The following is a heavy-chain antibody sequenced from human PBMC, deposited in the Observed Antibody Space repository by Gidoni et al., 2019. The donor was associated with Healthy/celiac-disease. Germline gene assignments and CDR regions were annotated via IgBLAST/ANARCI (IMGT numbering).Heavy chain of an antibody. CDR3: AREPGEAENDY. CDR1: GFTFSSYS. V-gene: IGHV3-21*01. J-gene: IGHJ4*02. D-gene: IGHD1-26*01. CDR2: ISSSSSYI. Sequence: EVQLVESGGGLVKTGGPLRHSCAASGFTFSSYSMNWVRQAPGKGLEWVSSISSSSSYIYYAGSVKGRFTISRDNAKSSLYLQMNSLRAEDTAVYYCAREPGEAENDYWGQGTLVTVSS.